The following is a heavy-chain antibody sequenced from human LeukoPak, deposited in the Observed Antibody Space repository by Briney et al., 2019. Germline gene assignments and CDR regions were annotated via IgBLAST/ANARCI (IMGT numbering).Heavy chain of an antibody. CDR2: INHSGST. CDR1: GGSFSGYY. J-gene: IGHJ3*02. Sequence: PSETLSLTCALYGGSFSGYYWSWIRPPPGKGLEWIGEINHSGSTNYNPSLKSRVTVSVDTSKNQFSLKLSSVTAADTAVYYCAGTALDAFDIWGQGTMVTVSS. CDR3: AGTALDAFDI. V-gene: IGHV4-34*01.